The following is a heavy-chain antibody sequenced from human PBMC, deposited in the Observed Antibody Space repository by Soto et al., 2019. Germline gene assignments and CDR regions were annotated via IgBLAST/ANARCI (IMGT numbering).Heavy chain of an antibody. CDR3: AKVQAQLLLYSGMDV. D-gene: IGHD1-26*01. V-gene: IGHV3-30*18. CDR2: ISYDGSNK. CDR1: GFAFSSYG. J-gene: IGHJ6*02. Sequence: QVQLVESGGGVVQPGRSLRLSCAASGFAFSSYGMHWVRQAPGKGLEWVAVISYDGSNKYYADSVKGRFTISRDNSKNTLYLQMTSLRAEDTAVYYCAKVQAQLLLYSGMDVWCQGTTVTVSS.